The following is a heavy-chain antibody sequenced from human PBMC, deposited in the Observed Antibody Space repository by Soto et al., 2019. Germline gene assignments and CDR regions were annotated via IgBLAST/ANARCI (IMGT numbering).Heavy chain of an antibody. D-gene: IGHD3-10*01. V-gene: IGHV4-59*01. CDR3: ARDRGLLWSGELLGHNYYYYGMDV. CDR2: IYYSGST. J-gene: IGHJ6*02. Sequence: SETLSLTCTVSGCSISSYYWSWIRQPPGKGLEWIGYIYYSGSTNYNPSLKSRVTISVDTSKNQFSLKLSSVTAADTAVYYCARDRGLLWSGELLGHNYYYYGMDVWGQGTTVTVSS. CDR1: GCSISSYY.